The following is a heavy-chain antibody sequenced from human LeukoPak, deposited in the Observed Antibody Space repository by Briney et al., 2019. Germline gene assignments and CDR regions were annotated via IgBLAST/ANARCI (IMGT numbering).Heavy chain of an antibody. J-gene: IGHJ4*02. CDR3: VVRLLGSGYEFDY. CDR1: GGTFSSYA. V-gene: IGHV1-69*13. CDR2: IIPIFGTA. Sequence: SVKVSCKASGGTFSSYAISWVRQAPGQGLEWMGGIIPIFGTANYAQKFQGRGTISADESTSTAYMELSSLRSEDTAVYYCVVRLLGSGYEFDYWGQGTLVTVSS. D-gene: IGHD5-12*01.